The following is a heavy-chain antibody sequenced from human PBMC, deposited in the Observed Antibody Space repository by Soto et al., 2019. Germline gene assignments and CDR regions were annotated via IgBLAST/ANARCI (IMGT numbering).Heavy chain of an antibody. Sequence: EVQLLESGGGLVQPGGSLRLSCAASGFTFSSYAMSWVRQAPGKGLEWVSAISGSGGSTYYADSVKGRFTISRDNSKNTLYPQMNSLRAEDTALYYCAKYPSQYASQQYISGWYIGYWGQGTLVTVSS. CDR3: AKYPSQYASQQYISGWYIGY. V-gene: IGHV3-23*01. J-gene: IGHJ4*02. CDR1: GFTFSSYA. CDR2: ISGSGGST. D-gene: IGHD6-19*01.